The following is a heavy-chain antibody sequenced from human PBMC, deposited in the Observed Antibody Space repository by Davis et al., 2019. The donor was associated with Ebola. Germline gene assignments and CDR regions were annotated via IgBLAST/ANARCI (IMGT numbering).Heavy chain of an antibody. D-gene: IGHD2-2*01. CDR3: ARGKRYCSSTSCLGNYYMDV. CDR2: IIPILGIA. Sequence: SVKVSCKASGGTFSSYAISWVRQAPGQGLEWMGGIIPILGIANYAQKFQGRVTITADESTSTAYMELSRLRSDDTAVYYCARGKRYCSSTSCLGNYYMDVWGKGTTVTVSS. J-gene: IGHJ6*03. CDR1: GGTFSSYA. V-gene: IGHV1-69*10.